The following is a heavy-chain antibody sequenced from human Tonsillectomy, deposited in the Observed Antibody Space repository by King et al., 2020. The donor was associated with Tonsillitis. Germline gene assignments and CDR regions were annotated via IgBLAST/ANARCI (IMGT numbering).Heavy chain of an antibody. CDR3: AKDLGQVVVVPYGMDV. D-gene: IGHD2-2*01. CDR2: ISYDGSNK. Sequence: QLVQSGGGVVQPGRSLRLSCAASGFTFSSYGMHWVRQAPGKGLEWVAVISYDGSNKYYADSVKGRFTISRDNSKNTLYLQMYSLRAEDTAVYYCAKDLGQVVVVPYGMDVWGQGTTVTVSS. CDR1: GFTFSSYG. J-gene: IGHJ6*02. V-gene: IGHV3-30*18.